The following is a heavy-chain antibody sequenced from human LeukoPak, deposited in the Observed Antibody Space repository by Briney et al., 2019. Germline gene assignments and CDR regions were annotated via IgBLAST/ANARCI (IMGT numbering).Heavy chain of an antibody. D-gene: IGHD3-22*01. CDR1: GGSISSYY. CDR2: IYYSGST. J-gene: IGHJ4*02. V-gene: IGHV4-59*01. CDR3: ARERRSGYPE. Sequence: KPSETLSLXCTVSGGSISSYYWSWIRQPPGKELEWIGYIYYSGSTNYNPSLKSRVTISVDTSKNQFSLKLSSVTAADTAVYYCARERRSGYPEWGQGTLVTVSS.